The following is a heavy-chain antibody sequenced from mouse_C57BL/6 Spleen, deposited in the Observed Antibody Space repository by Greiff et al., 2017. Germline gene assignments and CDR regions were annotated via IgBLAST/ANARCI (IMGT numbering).Heavy chain of an antibody. Sequence: VQLQQPGAELVRPGSSVKLSCKASGYTFTSYWMDWVKQRPGQGLEWIGNIYTSDSETHYNQKFKDKATLTVDKSSSKAYMQLSSLTSEDSAVYYCARSAYDGYPFDYWGQGTTLTVSS. J-gene: IGHJ2*01. CDR1: GYTFTSYW. CDR2: IYTSDSET. CDR3: ARSAYDGYPFDY. D-gene: IGHD2-3*01. V-gene: IGHV1-61*01.